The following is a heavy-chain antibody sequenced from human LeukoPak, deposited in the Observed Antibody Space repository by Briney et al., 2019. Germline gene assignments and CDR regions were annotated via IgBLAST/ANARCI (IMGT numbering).Heavy chain of an antibody. Sequence: PSETLSLTCTVSGGSISSSSYYWGWIRQPPGKGLEWIGYIYYSGSTYYNPSLKSRVTISVDTSKNQFSLKLSSVTAADTAVYYCARDCRDGYNCYSVWGQGTLVTVSS. V-gene: IGHV4-30-4*08. CDR3: ARDCRDGYNCYSV. D-gene: IGHD5-24*01. CDR1: GGSISSSSYY. CDR2: IYYSGST. J-gene: IGHJ4*02.